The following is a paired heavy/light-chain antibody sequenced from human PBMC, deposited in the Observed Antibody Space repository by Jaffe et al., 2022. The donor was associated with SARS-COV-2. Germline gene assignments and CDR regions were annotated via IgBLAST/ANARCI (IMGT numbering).Heavy chain of an antibody. CDR2: IIPIFGTA. D-gene: IGHD7-27*01. V-gene: IGHV1-69*01. CDR3: ARVGAGDSYYLDY. J-gene: IGHJ4*02. Sequence: QVQLVQSGAEVRKPGSSVKVSCKASGDTFSTYALSWGRQAPGQGLEWMGGIIPIFGTANYAQKFQGRVTITADELTSTAYMELSSLRSDDTAVYYCARVGAGDSYYLDYWGQGTLVTVSS. CDR1: GDTFSTYA.
Light chain of an antibody. CDR3: QVWDSSNDHVV. CDR1: NIGTKS. V-gene: IGLV3-21*02. J-gene: IGLJ2*01. CDR2: DDS. Sequence: SYVLTQPPSVSVAPGQTARITCEGNNIGTKSVHWYQQNPGQAPVLVVYDDSDRPSGIPERFSGSNSENTATLTISRVEAGDEADYYCQVWDSSNDHVVFGGGTQLTVL.